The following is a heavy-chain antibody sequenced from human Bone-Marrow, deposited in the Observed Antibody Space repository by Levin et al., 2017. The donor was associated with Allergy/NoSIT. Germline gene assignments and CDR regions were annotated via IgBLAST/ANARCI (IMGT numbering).Heavy chain of an antibody. J-gene: IGHJ4*02. CDR2: INPISGGT. D-gene: IGHD2-8*01. CDR1: GYIFTGYY. CDR3: ARGPVEWRHRYYFDS. Sequence: PVASVKVSCKASGYIFTGYYIHWVRQAPGQRPEWMGWINPISGGTNYAQKFRGRVTMTRDTSITTAYMELSSLTSGDTAVYFCARGPVEWRHRYYFDSWGQGIRVSVSS. V-gene: IGHV1-2*02.